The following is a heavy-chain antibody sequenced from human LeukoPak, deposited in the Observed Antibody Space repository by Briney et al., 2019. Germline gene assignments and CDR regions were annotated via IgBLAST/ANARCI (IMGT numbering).Heavy chain of an antibody. D-gene: IGHD3-10*01. CDR2: INHSGST. CDR3: ARGRRLLWFGEWFIDY. CDR1: GFTLSSHT. V-gene: IGHV4-34*01. J-gene: IGHJ4*02. Sequence: GSLRLSCAASGFTLSSHTMNWVRQAPGRGLEWIGEINHSGSTNYNPSLKSRVTISVDTSKNQFSLKLSSVTAADTAVYYCARGRRLLWFGEWFIDYWGQGTLVTVSS.